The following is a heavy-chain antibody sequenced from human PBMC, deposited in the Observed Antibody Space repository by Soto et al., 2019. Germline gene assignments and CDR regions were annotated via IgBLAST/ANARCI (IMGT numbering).Heavy chain of an antibody. V-gene: IGHV1-69*12. CDR2: IVPIVDTA. Sequence: QVQLVQSGAEVRQPASSVKVSCKTSGGTFSSYAISWVRQAPGQGLEWMGGIVPIVDTATYAQKFQGRVTITADESTSPAYMELSRLRSDDTEVYYGVRGVAIPGYPDYWGQGTLVTVSS. CDR3: VRGVAIPGYPDY. D-gene: IGHD5-12*01. J-gene: IGHJ4*02. CDR1: GGTFSSYA.